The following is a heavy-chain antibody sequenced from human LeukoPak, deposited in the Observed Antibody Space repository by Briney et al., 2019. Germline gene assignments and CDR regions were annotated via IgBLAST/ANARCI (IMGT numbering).Heavy chain of an antibody. CDR3: AHSTSHMGYQDYYDSSGYRHWFDP. CDR1: GFSLSTSGVG. Sequence: SGPTLVKPTQTLTLTCTFSGFSLSTSGVGAGWIRQPPGKALEWLALIYWNDDKRYSPSLKSRLTITKDTSKNQVVLTMTNMDPVDTATYYCAHSTSHMGYQDYYDSSGYRHWFDPWGQGTLVTVSS. D-gene: IGHD3-22*01. J-gene: IGHJ5*02. V-gene: IGHV2-5*01. CDR2: IYWNDDK.